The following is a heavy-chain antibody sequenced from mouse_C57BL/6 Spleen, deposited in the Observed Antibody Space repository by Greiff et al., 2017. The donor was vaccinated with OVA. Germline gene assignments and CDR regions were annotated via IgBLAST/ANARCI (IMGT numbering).Heavy chain of an antibody. Sequence: VQLVESGGGLVKPGGSLKLSCAASGFTFSDYGMHWVRQAPEKGLEWVAYISSGSSPIYYADTVKGRFTISRDNAKNTLFLQLTSLRSEDTAMYYCARYYYGSSHWYFDVWGTGTTVTVSS. V-gene: IGHV5-17*01. J-gene: IGHJ1*03. CDR1: GFTFSDYG. CDR3: ARYYYGSSHWYFDV. CDR2: ISSGSSPI. D-gene: IGHD1-1*01.